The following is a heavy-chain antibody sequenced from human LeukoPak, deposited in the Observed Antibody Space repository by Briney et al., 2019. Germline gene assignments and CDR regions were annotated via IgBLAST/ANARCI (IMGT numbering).Heavy chain of an antibody. V-gene: IGHV3-23*01. CDR1: GFTFSSYA. J-gene: IGHJ4*02. CDR3: ATSLGYCSGGSCPPSY. D-gene: IGHD2-15*01. CDR2: ISGGGGST. Sequence: GGSLRLSCAASGFTFSSYAMSWVRQAPGKGLEWVSAISGGGGSTHYADSVKGRFTISRDNSKNTLYLQMNSLRAEDTAVYYCATSLGYCSGGSCPPSYWGQGSLVTVSS.